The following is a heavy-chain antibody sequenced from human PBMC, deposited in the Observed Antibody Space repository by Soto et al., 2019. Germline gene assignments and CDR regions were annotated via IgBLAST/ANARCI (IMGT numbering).Heavy chain of an antibody. V-gene: IGHV4-31*03. CDR3: ARDRSGYGDSL. CDR1: GGSISSGGSY. D-gene: IGHD4-17*01. Sequence: QVQLQESGPGLVKPSQTLSLTCTVSGGSISSGGSYWSWIRQHPVKGLEWSGYIYYSGSTYYNPSIKRRVTISVDTSKHQFSLNLSSVTAADTAVYYCARDRSGYGDSLWGQGTLVTVSA. J-gene: IGHJ4*02. CDR2: IYYSGST.